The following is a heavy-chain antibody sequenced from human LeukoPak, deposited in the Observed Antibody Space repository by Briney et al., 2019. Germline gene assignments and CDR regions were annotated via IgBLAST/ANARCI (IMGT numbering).Heavy chain of an antibody. CDR3: ARAADYYDSSGYFFDS. CDR1: VVSVRSGSYY. V-gene: IGHV4-61*02. CDR2: IYSSGNT. J-gene: IGHJ4*02. Sequence: SQTLALNCSVSVVSVRSGSYYWSWIRQPAGEALQWFGRIYSSGNTYYNPSLNSRVTISVDSSKNQFSLRLSSVTAADTAVYYCARAADYYDSSGYFFDSWGQGTLVTVSS. D-gene: IGHD3-22*01.